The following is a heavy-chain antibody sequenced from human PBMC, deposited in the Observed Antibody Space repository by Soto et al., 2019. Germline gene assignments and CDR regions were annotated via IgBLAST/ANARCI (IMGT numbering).Heavy chain of an antibody. CDR2: IYYSGST. D-gene: IGHD3-10*01. V-gene: IGHV4-30-4*01. CDR1: GGSISSGDYY. J-gene: IGHJ6*02. Sequence: SETLSLTCTVSGGSISSGDYYWSWIRQPPGKGLEWIGYIYYSGSTYYNPSLKSRVTISVDTSKNQFSLKLSSVTAADTAVYYCAKPLPELLWFGELFSVYYYYGMDVWGQGTTVTVSS. CDR3: AKPLPELLWFGELFSVYYYYGMDV.